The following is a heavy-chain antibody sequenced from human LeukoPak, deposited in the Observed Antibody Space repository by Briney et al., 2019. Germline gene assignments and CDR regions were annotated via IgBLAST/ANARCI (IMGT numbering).Heavy chain of an antibody. CDR3: AGGRGVGATDY. J-gene: IGHJ4*02. V-gene: IGHV4-39*01. CDR1: GGSISPYY. Sequence: SETLSLTCTVSGGSISPYYWGWIRQPPGKGLEWIGSIYYSGSTYYNPSLKSRVTISVDTSKNQFSLKLSSVTAADTAVYYCAGGRGVGATDYWGQGTLVTVSS. CDR2: IYYSGST. D-gene: IGHD1-26*01.